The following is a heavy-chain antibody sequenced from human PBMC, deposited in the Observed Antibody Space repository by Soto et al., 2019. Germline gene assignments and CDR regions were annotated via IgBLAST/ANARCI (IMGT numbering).Heavy chain of an antibody. V-gene: IGHV3-30*18. CDR2: ISYDGSNK. CDR3: AKDYCSGGSCYCDY. J-gene: IGHJ4*01. CDR1: GFTFSSYG. Sequence: GGSLRLSCAASGFTFSSYGMHWVRQAPGKGLEWVAVISYDGSNKYYADSVKGRFTISRDNSKNTLYLQMNSLRAEDTAVYYCAKDYCSGGSCYCDYWGQEPWSPSPQ. D-gene: IGHD2-15*01.